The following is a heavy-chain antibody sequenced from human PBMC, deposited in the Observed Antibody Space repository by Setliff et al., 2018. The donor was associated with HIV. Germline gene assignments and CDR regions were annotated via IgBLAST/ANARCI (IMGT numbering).Heavy chain of an antibody. D-gene: IGHD1-26*01. V-gene: IGHV3-74*01. J-gene: IGHJ4*02. CDR1: GFTLSDHW. Sequence: GGSLRLSCAASGFTLSDHWMHWVRQVPGKGLVWVSRTNNDGSITNYADFVKGRFTMSRDSAKNTLYLQMNSLRAEDTAVYYCATSPGWEILPYPNYWGQGTPVTVSS. CDR3: ATSPGWEILPYPNY. CDR2: TNNDGSIT.